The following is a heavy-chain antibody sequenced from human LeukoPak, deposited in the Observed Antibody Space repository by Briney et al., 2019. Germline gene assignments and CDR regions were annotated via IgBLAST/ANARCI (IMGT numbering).Heavy chain of an antibody. Sequence: GGSLRLSCAASGFTFSSYSMNWVRQAPGKGLEWVSSISSGSSYIYYADSVKGRFTISRDNAKNSLYLQMNSLRAEDTAVYYCARGRLPTSSSPFRLWGQGTLVTVSS. CDR1: GFTFSSYS. CDR3: ARGRLPTSSSPFRL. D-gene: IGHD5/OR15-5a*01. J-gene: IGHJ4*02. V-gene: IGHV3-21*01. CDR2: ISSGSSYI.